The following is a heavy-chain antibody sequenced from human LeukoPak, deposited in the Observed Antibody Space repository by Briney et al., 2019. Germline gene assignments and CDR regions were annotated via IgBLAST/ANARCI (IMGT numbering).Heavy chain of an antibody. J-gene: IGHJ3*02. CDR2: FDPEDGER. Sequence: ASVKVSCKASGGTFSSYAISWVRQAPGKGLEWMGGFDPEDGERLYAQKFQGRVTMTEDTSTDTAYMELSSLRSEDTAVYYCATEQRITFFGRAFDIWGQGTMVTVSS. D-gene: IGHD3-3*01. CDR3: ATEQRITFFGRAFDI. V-gene: IGHV1-24*01. CDR1: GGTFSSYA.